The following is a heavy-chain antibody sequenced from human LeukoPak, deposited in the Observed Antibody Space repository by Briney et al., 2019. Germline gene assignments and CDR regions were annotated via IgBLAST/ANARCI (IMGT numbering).Heavy chain of an antibody. Sequence: GGSLRLSCAASGFTFSSYWMSWVGQAPGKGRGGVANIKQDGSEKYYVDSVKGRFTISRHNAKNSLYLQMNSLRAEDTAVYYCARGPHNWHYDWFDPWGQGTLVTVSS. CDR1: GFTFSSYW. CDR2: IKQDGSEK. CDR3: ARGPHNWHYDWFDP. V-gene: IGHV3-7*01. D-gene: IGHD1-7*01. J-gene: IGHJ5*02.